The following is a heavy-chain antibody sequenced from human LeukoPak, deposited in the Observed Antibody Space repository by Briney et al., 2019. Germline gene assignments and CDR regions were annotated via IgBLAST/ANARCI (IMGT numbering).Heavy chain of an antibody. D-gene: IGHD4-17*01. Sequence: PSETLSLTCAVYGGSFSGYYWSWIRQPPGKGLEWIGYIYHSGSTNYNPSFESRVTISVDTSKKQFSLDLGFVTAADTAMYYCASFSYGVYVGFDYWGQGTLVTVSS. CDR2: IYHSGST. CDR3: ASFSYGVYVGFDY. J-gene: IGHJ4*02. CDR1: GGSFSGYY. V-gene: IGHV4-59*08.